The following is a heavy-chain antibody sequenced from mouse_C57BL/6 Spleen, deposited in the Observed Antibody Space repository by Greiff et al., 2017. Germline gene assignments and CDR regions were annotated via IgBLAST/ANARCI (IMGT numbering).Heavy chain of an antibody. CDR2: ISYDGSN. Sequence: EVKLVESGPGLVKPSQSLSLTCSVTGYSITSGYYWNWIRQFPGNKLEWMGYISYDGSNNYNPSLKNRISITRDTSKNQFFLKLNSVTTEDTATYYCARVYYGNYRYFDVWGTGTTVTVSS. V-gene: IGHV3-6*01. J-gene: IGHJ1*03. D-gene: IGHD2-1*01. CDR1: GYSITSGYY. CDR3: ARVYYGNYRYFDV.